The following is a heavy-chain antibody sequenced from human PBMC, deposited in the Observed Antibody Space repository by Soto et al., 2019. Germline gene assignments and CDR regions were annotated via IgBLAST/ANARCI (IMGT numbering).Heavy chain of an antibody. Sequence: QVQLVESGGGVVQPGRSLRLSCAASGFTFSSYGMHWVRQAPGKGLEWVAVIWYDGSNKYYADSVKGRFTISRDNSKNTLYLQMNSLRAEDTAVYYCARAEFSIAARPLGYWGQGTLVTVSS. CDR3: ARAEFSIAARPLGY. CDR1: GFTFSSYG. V-gene: IGHV3-33*01. J-gene: IGHJ4*02. CDR2: IWYDGSNK. D-gene: IGHD6-6*01.